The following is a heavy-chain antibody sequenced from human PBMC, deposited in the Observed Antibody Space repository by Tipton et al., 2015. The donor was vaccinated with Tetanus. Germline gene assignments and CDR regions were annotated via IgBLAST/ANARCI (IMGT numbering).Heavy chain of an antibody. CDR3: PLGEYQLLQGDH. CDR2: IIPIFGTA. D-gene: IGHD2-2*01. Sequence: QSGAEVKKPGSSVKVSCKASGGTFSSYAISWVRQAPGQGLEWMGGIIPIFGTANYAQKFQGRVTITADESTSTAYMELSSLRSEERAVYYCPLGEYQLLQGDHWGQGTLVTVSS. CDR1: GGTFSSYA. J-gene: IGHJ4*02. V-gene: IGHV1-69*01.